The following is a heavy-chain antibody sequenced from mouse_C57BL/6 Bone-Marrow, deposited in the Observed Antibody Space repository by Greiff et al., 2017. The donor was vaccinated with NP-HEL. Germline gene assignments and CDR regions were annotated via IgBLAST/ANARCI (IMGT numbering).Heavy chain of an antibody. Sequence: VQLKESGGGLVQPKGSLKLSCAASGFSFNTYAMNWVRQAPGKGLEWVARIRSKSNNYATYYADSVKDRFTISRDDSESMLYLQMNNLKTEDTAMYYCVRPHYYGSSYAMDYWGQGTSVTVSS. CDR3: VRPHYYGSSYAMDY. J-gene: IGHJ4*01. D-gene: IGHD1-1*01. V-gene: IGHV10-1*01. CDR1: GFSFNTYA. CDR2: IRSKSNNYAT.